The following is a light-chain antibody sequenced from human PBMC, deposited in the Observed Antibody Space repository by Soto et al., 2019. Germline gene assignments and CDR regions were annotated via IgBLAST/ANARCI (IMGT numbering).Light chain of an antibody. J-gene: IGKJ1*01. CDR3: QQYGNSRWT. CDR2: GAS. Sequence: EIVLTQSPGTLSLSPGERATLSCRASQSVNSRYLAWYQQKPGQAPRLLISGASTRATGIPDRFGGSGSGTHFTLTISRLEPEGFSVYYCQQYGNSRWTFGQGTKVEIK. V-gene: IGKV3-20*01. CDR1: QSVNSRY.